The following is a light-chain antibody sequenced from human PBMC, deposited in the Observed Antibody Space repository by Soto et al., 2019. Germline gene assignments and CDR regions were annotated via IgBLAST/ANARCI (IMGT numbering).Light chain of an antibody. J-gene: IGLJ1*01. V-gene: IGLV2-14*03. CDR3: CSYTTSSTYV. CDR1: SGDVGAYNY. Sequence: QSALTQPASVSGSPGQSIAISYTGTSGDVGAYNYVSWYQQHPGKAPKLMIYDVNNRPSGVSNRFSGSKSGNTASLTISGLQAEDEADYYCCSYTTSSTYVFGTGTKVTV. CDR2: DVN.